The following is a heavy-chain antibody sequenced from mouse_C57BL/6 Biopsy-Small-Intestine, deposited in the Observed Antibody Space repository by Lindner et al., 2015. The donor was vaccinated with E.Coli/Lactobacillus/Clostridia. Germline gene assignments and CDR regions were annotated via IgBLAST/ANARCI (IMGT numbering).Heavy chain of an antibody. CDR3: ARGDYGSGYGGMDY. J-gene: IGHJ4*01. V-gene: IGHV1-81*01. Sequence: VQLQESGAELARPGTSVKLSCKASGYTFTTYGLSWVKQRTGQGLEWIGEIFPGSDSTYYNENFKGKATLTADKSSSTAYMQLSSLTSEDSAVYFCARGDYGSGYGGMDYWGQGTSVTVSS. CDR2: IFPGSDST. D-gene: IGHD1-1*01. CDR1: GYTFTTYG.